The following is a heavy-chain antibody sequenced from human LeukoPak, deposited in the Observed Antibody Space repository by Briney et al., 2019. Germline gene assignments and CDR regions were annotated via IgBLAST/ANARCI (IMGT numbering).Heavy chain of an antibody. V-gene: IGHV3-30*18. CDR3: VNELGGKFDY. J-gene: IGHJ4*02. Sequence: GGSLRLSCAASGFTFSTYGVHWVRQTPGKGLEWVAVISYAGSNTYYADSVKGRFTISRDNSKNTLYLQMNSLRAEDTAVYYCVNELGGKFDYWGQGTLVTVSS. CDR1: GFTFSTYG. D-gene: IGHD4-23*01. CDR2: ISYAGSNT.